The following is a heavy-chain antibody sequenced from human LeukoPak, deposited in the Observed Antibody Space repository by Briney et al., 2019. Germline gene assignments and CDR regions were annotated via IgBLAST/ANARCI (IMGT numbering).Heavy chain of an antibody. Sequence: SVKVSCKASGGTFSSYAISWVRQAPGQGLEWMGGIIPIFGTANYAQKFQGRVTITADESTSTAYMELSSLRSEDTAVYYCARSVLQWLRLDYYYYYMDVWGKGTTVTVSS. CDR3: ARSVLQWLRLDYYYYYMDV. CDR1: GGTFSSYA. J-gene: IGHJ6*03. V-gene: IGHV1-69*13. CDR2: IIPIFGTA. D-gene: IGHD5-12*01.